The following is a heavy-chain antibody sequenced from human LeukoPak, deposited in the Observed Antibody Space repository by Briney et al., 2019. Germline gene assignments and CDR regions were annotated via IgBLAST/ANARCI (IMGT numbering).Heavy chain of an antibody. CDR3: AKAYRIAARPTAVDY. CDR1: GFTFSSYG. D-gene: IGHD6-6*01. J-gene: IGHJ4*02. Sequence: PGGSLRLSCAASGFTFSSYGMHWVRQAPGKGLEWVAFIRYDGSNKYYADSVKGRFTISRDNSKNTLYLQMNSLRAEDTAVYYCAKAYRIAARPTAVDYWGQGTLVTVSS. V-gene: IGHV3-30*02. CDR2: IRYDGSNK.